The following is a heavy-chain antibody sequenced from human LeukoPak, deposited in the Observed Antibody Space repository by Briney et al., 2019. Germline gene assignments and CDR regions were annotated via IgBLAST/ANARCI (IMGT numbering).Heavy chain of an antibody. CDR2: INHSGST. J-gene: IGHJ5*02. D-gene: IGHD2-2*01. Sequence: SETLSLTCAVYGGSFSGYYWSWIRQPPGKGLEWIGEINHSGSTNYNPSLKSRVTISVDTSKNQFSLKLSSVTAADTAVYYCAGSYCSSTSCFPVDPWGQGTLVTVSS. CDR1: GGSFSGYY. V-gene: IGHV4-34*01. CDR3: AGSYCSSTSCFPVDP.